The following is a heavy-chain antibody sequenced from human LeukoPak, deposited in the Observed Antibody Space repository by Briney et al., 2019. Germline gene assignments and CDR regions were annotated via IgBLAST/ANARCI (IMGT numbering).Heavy chain of an antibody. Sequence: GGSPRLSCAASGFTFSNYAMHWVRQAPGKGLEWVALIPYNGTNEYYADSVKGRFTISRDNSKNSLYLQMNSLRAVDTAVYYCARGRYYYNSSGYIDYWGQGTLATVSS. J-gene: IGHJ4*02. V-gene: IGHV3-30-3*01. CDR3: ARGRYYYNSSGYIDY. D-gene: IGHD3-22*01. CDR1: GFTFSNYA. CDR2: IPYNGTNE.